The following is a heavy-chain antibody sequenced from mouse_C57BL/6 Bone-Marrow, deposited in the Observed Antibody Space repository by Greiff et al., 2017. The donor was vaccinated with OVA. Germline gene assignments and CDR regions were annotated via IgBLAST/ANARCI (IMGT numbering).Heavy chain of an antibody. V-gene: IGHV1-50*01. CDR3: ARQDWYFDV. CDR2: LDPSDSYT. Sequence: QVQLQQSGAELVKPGASVKLSCKASGYTFTSYWMQWVNQRPGQGLEWIGALDPSDSYTNYNQKFKGKATLTVDTSSSTAYMQLSSLTSEDSAVYYCARQDWYFDVWGTGTTVTVSS. CDR1: GYTFTSYW. J-gene: IGHJ1*03.